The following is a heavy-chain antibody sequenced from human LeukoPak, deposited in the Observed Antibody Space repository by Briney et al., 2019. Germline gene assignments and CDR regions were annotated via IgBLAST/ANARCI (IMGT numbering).Heavy chain of an antibody. CDR3: ARSTRAIAFDI. D-gene: IGHD2-2*01. J-gene: IGHJ3*02. CDR1: GFTFSSYS. V-gene: IGHV3-21*01. Sequence: PGGSLRLSCAASGFTFSSYSMNWVRQAPGKGLEWVSSISSSSSYIYYPDSVKGRFTISRDNAKNSLYLQMNSLRAEDTAVYYCARSTRAIAFDIWGQGTMVTVSS. CDR2: ISSSSSYI.